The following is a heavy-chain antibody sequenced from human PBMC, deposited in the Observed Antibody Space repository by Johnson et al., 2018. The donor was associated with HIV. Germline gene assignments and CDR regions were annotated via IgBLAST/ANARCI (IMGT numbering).Heavy chain of an antibody. CDR1: GFPVSSNY. Sequence: VQLVESGGGLIQPGGSLRLSCVVSGFPVSSNYMSWVRQAPGKGLEWVSVIQSGGSPSYADSVKGRFTISRDNSKNTMYLQMKSLRAEEPAVYYWAGGPGYNDNDGAFDMWGQGTMVTVSS. CDR2: IQSGGSP. V-gene: IGHV3-53*01. D-gene: IGHD1-14*01. CDR3: AGGPGYNDNDGAFDM. J-gene: IGHJ3*02.